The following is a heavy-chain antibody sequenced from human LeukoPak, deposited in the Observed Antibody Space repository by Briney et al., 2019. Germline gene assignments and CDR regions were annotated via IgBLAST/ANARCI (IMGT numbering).Heavy chain of an antibody. V-gene: IGHV1-2*02. CDR3: ARDQGTYCSSNSCPTRFDP. D-gene: IGHD2-2*01. CDR2: INPNSGGT. Sequence: GASVKVSCKASGYTFTGYYMHWVRQAPGQRVEWMGWINPNSGGTNYAQKFQGRVTMTRDTSISTAYMELSRLRYDDTAVYYCARDQGTYCSSNSCPTRFDPWGQGTLVTVSS. J-gene: IGHJ5*02. CDR1: GYTFTGYY.